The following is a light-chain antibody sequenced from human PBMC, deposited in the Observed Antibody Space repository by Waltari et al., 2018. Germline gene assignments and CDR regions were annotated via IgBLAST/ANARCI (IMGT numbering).Light chain of an antibody. J-gene: IGKJ1*01. CDR1: QSVGSSY. Sequence: DIVLTQSPGTLSLSPGERATLPCRASQSVGSSYLAWYQQKPGQAPRLLIYGASSRATGIPDRFSGSGSGTDFTLTISRLEPEDFAVYYCQQYGSSRMTFGQGTKVEIK. CDR2: GAS. V-gene: IGKV3-20*01. CDR3: QQYGSSRMT.